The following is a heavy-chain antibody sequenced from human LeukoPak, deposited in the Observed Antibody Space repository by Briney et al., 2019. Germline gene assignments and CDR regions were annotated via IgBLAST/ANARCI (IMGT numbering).Heavy chain of an antibody. CDR2: IKSKTDGGTT. J-gene: IGHJ4*02. CDR1: GFTFSNAW. V-gene: IGHV3-15*07. CDR3: TPEPVVVPAALSDY. D-gene: IGHD2-2*01. Sequence: NAGGSLRLSCAASGFTFSNAWMNWVRQAPGKGLEWVGRIKSKTDGGTTDYAAPVKGRFTISRDDSKNTLYLQMNSLKTEDTAVYYCTPEPVVVPAALSDYWGQGTLVTVSS.